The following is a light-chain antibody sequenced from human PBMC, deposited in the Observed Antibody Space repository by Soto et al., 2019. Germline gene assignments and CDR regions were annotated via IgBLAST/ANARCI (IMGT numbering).Light chain of an antibody. J-gene: IGKJ1*01. CDR1: QSVSSSY. V-gene: IGKV3-20*01. CDR2: GAS. CDR3: QQYVT. Sequence: EIVLTQSPGTLSLSPGERATLSCRASQSVSSSYLAWYQQKPGQAPRLLIYGASSRATGIPDRFSGSGSGTDFTLTISRLEPEDFAVYYCQQYVTFGQGTKVEIK.